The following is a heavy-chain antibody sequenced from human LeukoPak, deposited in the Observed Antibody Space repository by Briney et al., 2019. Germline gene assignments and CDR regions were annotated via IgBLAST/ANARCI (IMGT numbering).Heavy chain of an antibody. D-gene: IGHD2-21*01. CDR1: GYSISSSNW. J-gene: IGHJ6*02. Sequence: PSETLSLTCAVSGYSISSSNWWGWIRQPPGKGLEWIGYIYYSGSTNYNPSLKSRVTMSVDTSKNQFSLKLSSVTALDTAVYYCARDCGTGRSWKKTYGMDVWGQGTTVTVSS. CDR2: IYYSGST. V-gene: IGHV4-28*06. CDR3: ARDCGTGRSWKKTYGMDV.